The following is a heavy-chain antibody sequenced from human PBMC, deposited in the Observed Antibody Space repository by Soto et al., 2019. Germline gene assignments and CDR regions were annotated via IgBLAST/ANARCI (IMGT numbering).Heavy chain of an antibody. CDR3: ARDLDSITMVRGVMNYGMDV. D-gene: IGHD3-10*01. CDR1: GGSISSPNFY. Sequence: PSETLSLTCTVSGGSISSPNFYWSWIRQHPGKGLEWIGHIYYNGTTYYNPTLKSRVSISVDTSKNQFSLKLSSVTAADTAVYYCARDLDSITMVRGVMNYGMDVWGQGTTVT. J-gene: IGHJ6*02. CDR2: IYYNGTT. V-gene: IGHV4-31*03.